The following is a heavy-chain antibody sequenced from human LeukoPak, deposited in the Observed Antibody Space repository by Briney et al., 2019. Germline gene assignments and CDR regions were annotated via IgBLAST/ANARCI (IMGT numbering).Heavy chain of an antibody. CDR1: GFTFSSYG. Sequence: GGSLRLSCAASGFTFSSYGMHWVRQAPGKGLEWVAFIRYDASNTYYLDSVKSRFTISRDNSKNTLYLQMSSLRAEDTAVYFCAKDANFRVPGEDWGQGILVTVSS. D-gene: IGHD1-14*01. V-gene: IGHV3-30*02. CDR3: AKDANFRVPGED. J-gene: IGHJ4*02. CDR2: IRYDASNT.